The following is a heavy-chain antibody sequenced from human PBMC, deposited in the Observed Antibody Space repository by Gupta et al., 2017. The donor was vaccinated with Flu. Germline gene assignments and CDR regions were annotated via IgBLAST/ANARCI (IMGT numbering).Heavy chain of an antibody. J-gene: IGHJ6*02. V-gene: IGHV4-39*01. CDR3: ARHIAAAGFYYYYGMDV. CDR1: VGSISSSSYY. D-gene: IGHD6-13*01. Sequence: QLQLQESGPGLVKPSETLSLTCTVSVGSISSSSYYWGWIRPPPGKGLEWIGSIYYSGSTYYNPSLKSRVTISVDTSKNQFSLKLRSVTAADTAVYYCARHIAAAGFYYYYGMDVWGQGTTVTVSS. CDR2: IYYSGST.